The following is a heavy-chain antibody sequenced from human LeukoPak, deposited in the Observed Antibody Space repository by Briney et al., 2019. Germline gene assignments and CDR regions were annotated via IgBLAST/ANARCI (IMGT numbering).Heavy chain of an antibody. V-gene: IGHV1-24*01. CDR3: ATAIIVGALQFDY. CDR2: FDPEDGET. CDR1: GYTLTELS. J-gene: IGHJ4*02. D-gene: IGHD1-26*01. Sequence: ASAKVSCKVSGYTLTELSMHWVRQAPGKGLEWMGGFDPEDGETIYAQKFQGRVTMTEDTSTDTAYMELSSLRSEDTAVYYCATAIIVGALQFDYWGQGTLVTVSS.